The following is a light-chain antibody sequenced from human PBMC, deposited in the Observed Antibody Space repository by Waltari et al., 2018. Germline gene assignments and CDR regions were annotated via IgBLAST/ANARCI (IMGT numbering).Light chain of an antibody. Sequence: QSGLTQPASVSGSPGQSITISCTGTRRAIVYSHFVSWYQQHPGKAPKLLIFDVSRWPSGVSHRFSGSKSGNTASLTISGLQAEDEAAYYCASYTSANTVLFGGGTKVTVL. J-gene: IGLJ2*01. CDR2: DVS. CDR3: ASYTSANTVL. V-gene: IGLV2-14*03. CDR1: RRAIVYSHF.